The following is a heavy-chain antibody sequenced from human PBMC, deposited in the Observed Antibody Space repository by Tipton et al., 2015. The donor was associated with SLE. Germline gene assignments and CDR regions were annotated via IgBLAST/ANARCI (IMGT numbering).Heavy chain of an antibody. CDR1: GGSISSGSYY. CDR3: AREGIAAAGTPPFDS. CDR2: IYTSGST. Sequence: TLSLTCTVSGGSISSGSYYWSWIRQPAGKGLEWIGRIYTSGSTNYNPSLKSRVTISVDTSKNQFSLKLSSVTAADTAVYYCAREGIAAAGTPPFDSWGQGTLVTVSS. V-gene: IGHV4-61*02. J-gene: IGHJ4*02. D-gene: IGHD6-13*01.